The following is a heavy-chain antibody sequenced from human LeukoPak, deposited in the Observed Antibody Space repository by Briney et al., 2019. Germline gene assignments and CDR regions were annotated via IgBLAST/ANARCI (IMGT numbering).Heavy chain of an antibody. CDR3: ATDPLVDYGDYSPYYYSGMDV. J-gene: IGHJ6*02. CDR2: FDPEDGET. Sequence: ASVKVSCKVSGYTLTELSMHWVRQAPGKGLEWMGGFDPEDGETIYAQKFQGRVTMTEDTSTDTAYMELSSLRSEDTAVYYCATDPLVDYGDYSPYYYSGMDVWGQGTTVTVSS. D-gene: IGHD4-17*01. CDR1: GYTLTELS. V-gene: IGHV1-24*01.